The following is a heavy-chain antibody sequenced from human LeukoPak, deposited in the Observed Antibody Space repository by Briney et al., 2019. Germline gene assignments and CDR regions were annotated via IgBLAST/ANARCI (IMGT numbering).Heavy chain of an antibody. CDR1: GGSISSYY. CDR2: IYYSGST. Sequence: SETLSLTCTVSGGSISSYYWSWIRQPPGKGLEWIGYIYYSGSTNYNPSLKSRVTISVDTSKNQFSLKLSSVTAADTAVYYCARARGYSYGRGFRFDYWGQGTLVTVSS. J-gene: IGHJ4*02. D-gene: IGHD5-18*01. CDR3: ARARGYSYGRGFRFDY. V-gene: IGHV4-59*01.